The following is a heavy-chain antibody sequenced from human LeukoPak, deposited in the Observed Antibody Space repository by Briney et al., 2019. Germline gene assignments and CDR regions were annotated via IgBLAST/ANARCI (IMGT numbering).Heavy chain of an antibody. D-gene: IGHD2-21*02. Sequence: PGGSLRLSCAASGFTFSSYWMSWVRQAPGKGLEWVANIKQDGSEKYYVGSVKGRFTISRDNAKKSLYLQMNSLRAEDTAVYYCARDQKTRVVTATDRDYYYYGMDVWGQGTTVTVSS. V-gene: IGHV3-7*05. CDR3: ARDQKTRVVTATDRDYYYYGMDV. CDR2: IKQDGSEK. J-gene: IGHJ6*02. CDR1: GFTFSSYW.